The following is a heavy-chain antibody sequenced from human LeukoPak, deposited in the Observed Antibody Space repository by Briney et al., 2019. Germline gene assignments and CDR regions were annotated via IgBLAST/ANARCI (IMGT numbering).Heavy chain of an antibody. D-gene: IGHD3-16*01. CDR3: ARGGGLDV. CDR1: GFTFSSCA. CDR2: INHNGNVN. V-gene: IGHV3-7*03. J-gene: IGHJ6*02. Sequence: GGSLRLSCAASGFTFSSCAMNWARQAPGKGLEWVASINHNGNVNYYVDSVKGRFTISRDNAKNSLYLQMSNLRAEDTAVYFCARGGGLDVWGQGATVTVSS.